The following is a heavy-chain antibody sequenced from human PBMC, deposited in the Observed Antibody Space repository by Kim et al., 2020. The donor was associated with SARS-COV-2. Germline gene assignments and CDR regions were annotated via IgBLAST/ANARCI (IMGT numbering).Heavy chain of an antibody. V-gene: IGHV4-34*01. Sequence: NYNPSLKSRVTISVDTSKNQFSLKLSSVTAADTAVYYCAWGLVSSVVWRWWGQGTLVTVSS. CDR3: AWGLVSSVVWRW. J-gene: IGHJ4*02. D-gene: IGHD3-9*01.